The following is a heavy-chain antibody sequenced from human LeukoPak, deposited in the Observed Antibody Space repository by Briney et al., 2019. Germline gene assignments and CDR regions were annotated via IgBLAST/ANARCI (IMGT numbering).Heavy chain of an antibody. CDR1: GCSISSGGYY. CDR3: ARNCKVGLGASNWFDP. Sequence: PSETLSLTCTVSGCSISSGGYYWSWLRPPPGQGLEWIVNIYYSRSTYYTPSLKSRVTIAVDASKNQFSLKRSSVTAADTAVYYCARNCKVGLGASNWFDPWGQGTLVTVSS. J-gene: IGHJ5*02. V-gene: IGHV4-30-4*08. CDR2: IYYSRST. D-gene: IGHD2/OR15-2a*01.